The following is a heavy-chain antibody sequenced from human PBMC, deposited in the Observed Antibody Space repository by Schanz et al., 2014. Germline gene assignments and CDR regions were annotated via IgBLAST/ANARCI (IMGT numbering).Heavy chain of an antibody. CDR2: VPFDGSQK. CDR1: GFTFSSYA. Sequence: QVQLVESGGGVVQPGRSLRLSCAASGFTFSSYALHWVRQAPGKGLEWVAFVPFDGSQKFYADSVKGRFTISRDNSKNTVYLQMNSLRAEDTAVYYCAKGRFGELSAFDIWGQGTMVTVS. D-gene: IGHD3-10*01. V-gene: IGHV3-30*04. J-gene: IGHJ3*02. CDR3: AKGRFGELSAFDI.